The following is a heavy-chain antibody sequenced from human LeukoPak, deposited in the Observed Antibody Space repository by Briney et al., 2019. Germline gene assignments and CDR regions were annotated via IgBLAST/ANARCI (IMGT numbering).Heavy chain of an antibody. D-gene: IGHD1-26*01. CDR1: GFTFSSYG. Sequence: GGSLRLSCGAPGFTFSSYGMHWARQAPGKGLEWVAFIRNDGRNKYYADSVKGRLTISRDNSKNTLYLQMNSLRAEDTAVYYCAKGLRKLIVGSTEYYFDYWGQGTLVTVSS. CDR3: AKGLRKLIVGSTEYYFDY. CDR2: IRNDGRNK. V-gene: IGHV3-30*02. J-gene: IGHJ4*02.